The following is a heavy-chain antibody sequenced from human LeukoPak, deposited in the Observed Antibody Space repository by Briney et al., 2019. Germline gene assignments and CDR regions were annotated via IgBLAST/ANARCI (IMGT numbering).Heavy chain of an antibody. J-gene: IGHJ4*02. CDR2: IIPNGGGT. CDR1: GYTLTDYY. CDR3: ARDRGYYDFWSGYPVGYFDY. D-gene: IGHD3-3*01. V-gene: IGHV1-46*01. Sequence: GASVKVSCKASGYTLTDYYMHWLRQAPGQGLEWMGVIIPNGGGTSYAQKFQGRVTMTRDTSTSTVYMELSSLRSDDTAVYYCARDRGYYDFWSGYPVGYFDYWGQGTLVTVSS.